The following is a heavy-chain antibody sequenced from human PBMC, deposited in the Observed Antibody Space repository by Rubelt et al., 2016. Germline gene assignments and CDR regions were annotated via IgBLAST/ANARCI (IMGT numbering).Heavy chain of an antibody. CDR3: ARLYSSTWLDY. D-gene: IGHD6-13*01. V-gene: IGHV4-39*01. CDR1: GGSISSDTYY. CDR2: MSHRGTT. Sequence: QLQLQESGPGLVNPSETLSLTCTVSGGSISSDTYYLDWIRQPPGEGLEWIGSMSHRGTTYYNPSLKSRVTISVDTSENQLSLKVTSVTAADTAVYYCARLYSSTWLDYWGQGTLVTVSS. J-gene: IGHJ4*02.